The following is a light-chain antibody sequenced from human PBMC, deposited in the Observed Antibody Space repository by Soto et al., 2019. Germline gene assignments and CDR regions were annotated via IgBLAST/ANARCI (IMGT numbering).Light chain of an antibody. CDR2: DAS. Sequence: EIVLTQSPGTLSLSPGERATLSCRASQSVTSSLVWYQQKPGQAPRLLIYDASDRATGIPARFSGSGSGTDFTLTLSSLEPEDSAVYYCQHRSTWPRTFGGGTKVEI. CDR3: QHRSTWPRT. CDR1: QSVTSS. J-gene: IGKJ4*01. V-gene: IGKV3-11*01.